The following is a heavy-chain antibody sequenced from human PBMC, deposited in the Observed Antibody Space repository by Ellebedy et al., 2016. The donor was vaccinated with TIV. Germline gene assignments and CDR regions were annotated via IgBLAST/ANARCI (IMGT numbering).Heavy chain of an antibody. CDR3: ARGVGDCRGPSCYALGY. J-gene: IGHJ4*02. D-gene: IGHD2-15*01. CDR1: GFTVSSTH. CDR2: IYGGGST. Sequence: GESLKISCAASGFTVSSTHMTWVRQPPGKALEWVSLIYGGGSTYYADSLQGRFTISRDFSKNTLSLQMNSLRDDDTAVYYCARGVGDCRGPSCYALGYWGQGTLVTVTS. V-gene: IGHV3-66*01.